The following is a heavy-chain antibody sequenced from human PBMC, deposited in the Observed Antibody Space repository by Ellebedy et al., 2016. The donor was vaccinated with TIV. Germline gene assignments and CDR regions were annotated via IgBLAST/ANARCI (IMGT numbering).Heavy chain of an antibody. Sequence: GESLKISCAASGFTFNTYTMTWLRQGPGRGLAWLAAVNSDGLNTYYADSVKGRFTISRDNSKNILYLQMNSLRVEDTAVYYCVKIRVQWELTNWFDSWGQGTLVTVSS. CDR3: VKIRVQWELTNWFDS. J-gene: IGHJ5*01. CDR1: GFTFNTYT. D-gene: IGHD1-26*01. V-gene: IGHV3-23*01. CDR2: VNSDGLNT.